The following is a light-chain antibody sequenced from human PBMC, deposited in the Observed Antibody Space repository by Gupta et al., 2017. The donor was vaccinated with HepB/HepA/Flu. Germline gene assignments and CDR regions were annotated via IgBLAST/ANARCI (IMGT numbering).Light chain of an antibody. CDR3: QVWDSNSDQLG. CDR2: DNT. J-gene: IGLJ3*02. CDR1: NIGRKN. Sequence: SYVLTQPPSVSVAPGKTARITCGGNNIGRKNVHWYQQRPGQAPVLVVDDNTDRPSGTPERFSGYNAGNQATRKINRVEAGDEADDYWQVWDSNSDQLGFGGGTKLTVL. V-gene: IGLV3-21*03.